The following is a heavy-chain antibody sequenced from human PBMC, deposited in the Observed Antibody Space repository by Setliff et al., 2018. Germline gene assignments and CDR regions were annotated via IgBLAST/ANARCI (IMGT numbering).Heavy chain of an antibody. CDR3: AGCGYGQYYAMDV. J-gene: IGHJ6*02. CDR2: IYTGGST. V-gene: IGHV3-66*01. CDR1: GFTVRSYY. D-gene: IGHD5-12*01. Sequence: PGGSLRLSCAASGFTVRSYYMTWVRQAPGKGLEWVSAIYTGGSTYYADSVRGRFTISRDDSNNTLYLQMTSLRAEDTAVYYCAGCGYGQYYAMDVWGQGTTVTVSS.